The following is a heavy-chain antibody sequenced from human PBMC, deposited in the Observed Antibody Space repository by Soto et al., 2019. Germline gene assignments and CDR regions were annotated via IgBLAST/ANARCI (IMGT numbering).Heavy chain of an antibody. Sequence: QLQLQESGPELVKPSETLSLNCTVSGGSLTSNSYYWGWIRQPPGKGLEWIGSFYYSQSTYFNPSLKSRVTISVETSKNQYSLKLSAVTAADTAVYYCARRSTVTYEYWGQGILVTVSS. D-gene: IGHD4-17*01. CDR1: GGSLTSNSYY. J-gene: IGHJ4*02. V-gene: IGHV4-39*01. CDR3: ARRSTVTYEY. CDR2: FYYSQST.